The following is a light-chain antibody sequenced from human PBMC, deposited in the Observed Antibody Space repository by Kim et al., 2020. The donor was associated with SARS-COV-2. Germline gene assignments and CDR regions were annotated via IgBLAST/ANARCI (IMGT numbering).Light chain of an antibody. CDR2: GAS. CDR3: QQYNNRPPWT. J-gene: IGKJ1*01. Sequence: EIVMTQSPATLSVSPGERATLSCRASQSVSSNLAWYQQKHGQAPRLLIYGASTRATCIPARFSGSGSGTEFTLTISSLQSEDFAVYYCQQYNNRPPWTFGQGTKVDIK. V-gene: IGKV3-15*01. CDR1: QSVSSN.